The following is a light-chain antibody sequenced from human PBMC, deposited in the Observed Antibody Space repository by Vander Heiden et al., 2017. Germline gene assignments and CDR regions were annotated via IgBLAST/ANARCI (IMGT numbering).Light chain of an antibody. Sequence: SYVLTPPPSVSVAPGQTARIPRGGNNIGSKSVHWYQQKPGQAPGLVVYDDSDRPSGIPERFSGSNSGNTATLTISRVEAGDEADYYCQVWDSSSDLSLVVFGGGTKLTVL. J-gene: IGLJ2*01. CDR2: DDS. V-gene: IGLV3-21*02. CDR1: NIGSKS. CDR3: QVWDSSSDLSLVV.